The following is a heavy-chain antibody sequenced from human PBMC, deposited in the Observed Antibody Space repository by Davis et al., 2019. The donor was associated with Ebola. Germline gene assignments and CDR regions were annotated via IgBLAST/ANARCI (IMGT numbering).Heavy chain of an antibody. CDR3: ARLFGATLDY. D-gene: IGHD1-26*01. Sequence: KVSCKGSGYSFTSYWISWVRQMPGKGLEWMGRIDPSDSYTNYSPSFQGHVTISADKSISTAYLQWSSLKASDTAMYYCARLFGATLDYWGQGTLVTVSS. J-gene: IGHJ4*02. V-gene: IGHV5-10-1*01. CDR2: IDPSDSYT. CDR1: GYSFTSYW.